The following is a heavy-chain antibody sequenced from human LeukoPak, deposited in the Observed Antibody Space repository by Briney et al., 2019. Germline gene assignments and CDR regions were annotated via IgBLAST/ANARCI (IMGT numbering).Heavy chain of an antibody. D-gene: IGHD1-1*01. CDR3: AKDPLLEDPSWFDP. J-gene: IGHJ5*02. Sequence: GGSLRLSCVASGFMFDDYAIHWVRQAPGKGLEWVSLISWDGGSTYYADSVKGRFTISRDNSKNSLYLQMNSLRAEDTAVYYCAKDPLLEDPSWFDPWGQGTLVTVSS. V-gene: IGHV3-43D*03. CDR2: ISWDGGST. CDR1: GFMFDDYA.